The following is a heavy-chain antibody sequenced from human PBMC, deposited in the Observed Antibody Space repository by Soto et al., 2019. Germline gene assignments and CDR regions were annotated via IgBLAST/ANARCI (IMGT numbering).Heavy chain of an antibody. V-gene: IGHV3-23*01. J-gene: IGHJ4*02. CDR3: AKTFGSNWLLDY. D-gene: IGHD1-26*01. CDR1: GFIFSDYG. CDR2: MSGSGGSR. Sequence: VRLLESGGGLVQPAGSLRLSCEGSGFIFSDYGISWVRQSPEKGLQWVSAMSGSGGSRYYADSVKGRFTISRDNSKNTVYLQMSSLRGDDTAIYYCAKTFGSNWLLDYWGQGTLVTVSS.